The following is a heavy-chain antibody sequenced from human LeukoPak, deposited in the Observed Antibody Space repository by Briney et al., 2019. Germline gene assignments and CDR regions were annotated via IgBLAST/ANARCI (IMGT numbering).Heavy chain of an antibody. D-gene: IGHD6-13*01. CDR1: GFTVSSNY. V-gene: IGHV3-53*01. CDR3: ARAAAGTSYGMDV. CDR2: IYSGGST. Sequence: GGSLRLSCAASGFTVSSNYMSWVRQAPGQGLEWVSVIYSGGSTYYADSVKGRFTISRDNSKNTLYLQMNSLRAEDTAVYYCARAAAGTSYGMDVWGQGTTVTVSS. J-gene: IGHJ6*02.